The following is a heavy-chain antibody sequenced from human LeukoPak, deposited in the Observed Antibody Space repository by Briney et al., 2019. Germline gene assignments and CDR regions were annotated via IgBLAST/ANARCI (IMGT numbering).Heavy chain of an antibody. Sequence: SETLSLTCTVSGGSVSSADYYWSWIRHPPGKALEWIGYIYHTGSNNYKYSLKSRVTISLDTSKNRFSLRLTSMTAADTAVYYCARGVGYCSSTSCPYYYYGMDVWGQGTTVTVSS. CDR3: ARGVGYCSSTSCPYYYYGMDV. CDR2: IYHTGSN. V-gene: IGHV4-61*08. CDR1: GGSVSSADYY. J-gene: IGHJ6*02. D-gene: IGHD2-2*01.